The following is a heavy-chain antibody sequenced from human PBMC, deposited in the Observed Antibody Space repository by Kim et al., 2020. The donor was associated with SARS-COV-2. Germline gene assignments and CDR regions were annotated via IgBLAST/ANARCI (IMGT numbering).Heavy chain of an antibody. Sequence: SETLSLTCAVYGGSFSGYYWSWIRQPPGKGLEWIGEINHSGSTNYNPSLKSRVTISVDTSKNQFSLKLSSVTAADTAVYYCARSRPYYYDSSGYPRKLRRGYFDYWGQGTLVTVSS. CDR1: GGSFSGYY. CDR3: ARSRPYYYDSSGYPRKLRRGYFDY. V-gene: IGHV4-34*01. J-gene: IGHJ4*02. CDR2: INHSGST. D-gene: IGHD3-22*01.